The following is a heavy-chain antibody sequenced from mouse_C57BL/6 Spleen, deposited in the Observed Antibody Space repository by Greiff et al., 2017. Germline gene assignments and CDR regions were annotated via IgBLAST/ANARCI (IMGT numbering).Heavy chain of an antibody. Sequence: VQLQQPGAELVKPGASVKLSCKASGYTFTSYWMHWVKQRPGQGLEWIVMIHPNSGSTNYNEKFKSKATLTVDKSSSTAYMQLSSLTSEDAAVYYCAIGSSGGYYAMDYWGQGTSVTVSS. V-gene: IGHV1-64*01. CDR1: GYTFTSYW. J-gene: IGHJ4*01. CDR3: AIGSSGGYYAMDY. CDR2: IHPNSGST. D-gene: IGHD1-1*01.